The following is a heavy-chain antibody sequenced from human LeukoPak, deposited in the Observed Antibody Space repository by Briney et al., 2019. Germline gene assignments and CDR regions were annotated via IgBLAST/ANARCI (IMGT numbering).Heavy chain of an antibody. V-gene: IGHV1-8*01. Sequence: GASVKVSCKASGYTFTSYDINWVRQATGQGLEWMGWMNPNSGNTGHAQKFQGRVTMTRNTSISTAYMELSSLRSEDTAVYYCARRTGYYYGSGSYSSYYYYGMDVWGQGTTVTVSS. CDR1: GYTFTSYD. CDR2: MNPNSGNT. D-gene: IGHD3-10*01. J-gene: IGHJ6*02. CDR3: ARRTGYYYGSGSYSSYYYYGMDV.